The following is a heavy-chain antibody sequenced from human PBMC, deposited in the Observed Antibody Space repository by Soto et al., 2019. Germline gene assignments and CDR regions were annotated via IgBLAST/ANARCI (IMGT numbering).Heavy chain of an antibody. D-gene: IGHD5-18*01. Sequence: SETLSLTCTVSGGSISSSSYYWGWIRQPPGKGLEWIGSIYYSGSTYYNPSLKSRVTISVDTSKNQFSLKLSSVTAADTAVYYGARHSDTAMITVLDWCQGTGVTVAS. V-gene: IGHV4-39*01. CDR1: GGSISSSSYY. J-gene: IGHJ4*02. CDR3: ARHSDTAMITVLD. CDR2: IYYSGST.